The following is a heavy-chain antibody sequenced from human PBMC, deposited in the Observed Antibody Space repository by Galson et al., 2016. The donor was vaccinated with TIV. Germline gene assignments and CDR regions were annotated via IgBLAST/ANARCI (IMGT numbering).Heavy chain of an antibody. Sequence: SVNVSCKASGNTFISYAVTWVRQAPGQGLEWMGGIISMFGTTNYAQKFQARVTITADESTGTAYMELSSMRSDDTAMYYCARTATLKHYDDSTSSYPFWGQGTLVTVSS. CDR2: IISMFGTT. CDR1: GNTFISYA. CDR3: ARTATLKHYDDSTSSYPF. D-gene: IGHD3-22*01. J-gene: IGHJ4*02. V-gene: IGHV1-69*13.